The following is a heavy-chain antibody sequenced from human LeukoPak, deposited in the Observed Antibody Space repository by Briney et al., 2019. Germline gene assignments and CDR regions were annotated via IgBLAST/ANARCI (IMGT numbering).Heavy chain of an antibody. CDR2: IHYSGST. J-gene: IGHJ6*03. D-gene: IGHD6-6*01. Sequence: PSETLSLTCTVSGGSISSSSYYWGWIRQPPGEGLEWIGSIHYSGSTYYNPSLKSRVTISVDTSKNQFSLKLSSVTAADTAVYYCASIAARPTYYYYYMDVWGKGTTVTVSS. CDR1: GGSISSSSYY. CDR3: ASIAARPTYYYYYMDV. V-gene: IGHV4-39*01.